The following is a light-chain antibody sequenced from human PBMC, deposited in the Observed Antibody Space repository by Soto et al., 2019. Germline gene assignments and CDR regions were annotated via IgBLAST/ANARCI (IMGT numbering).Light chain of an antibody. CDR1: QSVSSN. V-gene: IGKV3-15*01. Sequence: EIGMTQSPATLSVSPGERATLSCRASQSVSSNLAWYQQKPGQAPRLLIYGASTRATGIPARFSGSGYGTEFTLTISSLQSEDFAVYYCQQYNNWPRTFRQGTKVDIK. CDR3: QQYNNWPRT. CDR2: GAS. J-gene: IGKJ1*01.